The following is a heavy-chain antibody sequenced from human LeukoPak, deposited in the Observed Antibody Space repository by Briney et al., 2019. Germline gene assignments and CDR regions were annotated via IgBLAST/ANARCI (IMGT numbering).Heavy chain of an antibody. Sequence: ASVKVSCKASGYTFTSYAMHWVRQAPGQRLEWMGWINAGNGNTKYSQRFQGRVTITRDTSASTAYMELSSLRSEDTAVYYCARGNSGWDAFDVWGQGTMVTVSS. V-gene: IGHV1-3*01. J-gene: IGHJ3*01. CDR3: ARGNSGWDAFDV. CDR2: INAGNGNT. CDR1: GYTFTSYA. D-gene: IGHD6-19*01.